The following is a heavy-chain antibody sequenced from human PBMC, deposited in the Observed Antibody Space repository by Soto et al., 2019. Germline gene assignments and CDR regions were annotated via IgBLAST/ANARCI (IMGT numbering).Heavy chain of an antibody. J-gene: IGHJ4*02. CDR1: GYTFTSYY. V-gene: IGHV1-46*01. CDR2: INPSGGST. CDR3: AVDILTGYYFDY. Sequence: ASVKVSCKASGYTFTSYYMHWVRQAPGQGLEWMGIINPSGGSTSYAQKFQGRVTMTRDTSTSTVYMELSSLRSEDTAVYYCAVDILTGYYFDYWGQGTLVTVSS. D-gene: IGHD3-9*01.